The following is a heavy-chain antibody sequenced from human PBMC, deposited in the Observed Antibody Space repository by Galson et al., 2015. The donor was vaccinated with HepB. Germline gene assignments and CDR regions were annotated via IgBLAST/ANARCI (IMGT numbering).Heavy chain of an antibody. Sequence: SLRLSCAASGFAFSSYNMHWARQAPGKGLEWVASIRKDGNSKQYGDAVKGQFTTSRDNAKNSLDLQMNSLRDEDTAVYYCVIDIGGVFYFDYWGQGTLVTVSS. D-gene: IGHD2-15*01. CDR3: VIDIGGVFYFDY. CDR2: IRKDGNSK. CDR1: GFAFSSYN. J-gene: IGHJ4*02. V-gene: IGHV3-21*01.